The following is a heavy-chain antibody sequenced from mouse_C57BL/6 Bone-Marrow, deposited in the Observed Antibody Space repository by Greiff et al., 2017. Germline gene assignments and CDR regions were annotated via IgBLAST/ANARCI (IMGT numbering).Heavy chain of an antibody. J-gene: IGHJ3*01. V-gene: IGHV1-55*01. CDR3: ARSGDDGYYGGWFAY. Sequence: VQLQQPGAELVKPGASVKMSCKASGYTFTSYWITWVKQRPGQGLEWSGDIYPGSGSTNYNEKFKSKATLTVDTSSSTAYMQLSSLTSEDSAVYYCARSGDDGYYGGWFAYWGQGTLVTVSA. CDR1: GYTFTSYW. D-gene: IGHD2-3*01. CDR2: IYPGSGST.